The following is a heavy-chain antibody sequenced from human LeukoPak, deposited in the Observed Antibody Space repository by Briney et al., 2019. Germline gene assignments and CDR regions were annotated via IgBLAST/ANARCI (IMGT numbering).Heavy chain of an antibody. J-gene: IGHJ3*02. CDR1: GGSISSSSYY. D-gene: IGHD4-11*01. CDR2: IYYSGST. V-gene: IGHV4-39*01. CDR3: ARDYSNYPDAFDI. Sequence: SETLSLTCTVSGGSISSSSYYWGWIRQLPGKGLEWIGSIYYSGSTYYNPSLKSRVTISVDTSKNQFSLKLSSVTAADTAVYYCARDYSNYPDAFDIWGQGTMVTVSS.